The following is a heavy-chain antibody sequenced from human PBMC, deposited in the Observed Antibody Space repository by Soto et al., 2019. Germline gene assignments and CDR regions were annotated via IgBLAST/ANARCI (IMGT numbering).Heavy chain of an antibody. CDR3: ARGLKMLRVFGLKTYYYYYMDV. CDR1: GYTFTSYD. D-gene: IGHD3-10*01. CDR2: MNPNSGDT. J-gene: IGHJ6*03. V-gene: IGHV1-8*01. Sequence: QVHLAQSGAEVKKPGASVKVSCKASGYTFTSYDINWVRQVAGQGLEWMGWMNPNSGDTAYAQEFQGRVTMSRNTSISIAYMELSSLRPADTAVYYCARGLKMLRVFGLKTYYYYYMDVWGKGTTVTLSS.